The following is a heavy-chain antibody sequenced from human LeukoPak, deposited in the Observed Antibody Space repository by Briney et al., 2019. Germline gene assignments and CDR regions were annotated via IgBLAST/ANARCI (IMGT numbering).Heavy chain of an antibody. CDR1: GDSVSSNSAA. V-gene: IGHV6-1*01. CDR3: AKDGPMWELLRRPTRFDY. Sequence: SQTLSLTCAISGDSVSSNSAAWNWIRQSPSRGLEWLGRTYYRSKWYNDYAVSVKSRITINPDTSKNQFSLQLNSVTPEDTAVYYCAKDGPMWELLRRPTRFDYWGQGTLVTVSS. D-gene: IGHD1-26*01. CDR2: TYYRSKWYN. J-gene: IGHJ4*02.